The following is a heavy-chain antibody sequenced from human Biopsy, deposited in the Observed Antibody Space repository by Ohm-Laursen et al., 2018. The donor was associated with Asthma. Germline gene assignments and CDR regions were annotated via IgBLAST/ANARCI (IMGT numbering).Heavy chain of an antibody. Sequence: SLRLSCAASGFVFSQARMHWARQAPGKGLEWVAAVSSEGHSTSYDDSVKGRFTISRDNSKNTLYLQMNSLRTEDTAVYYCAKRRGYSGHDNDYWGQGTLVIVSS. CDR1: GFVFSQAR. V-gene: IGHV3-30*18. J-gene: IGHJ4*02. CDR2: VSSEGHST. CDR3: AKRRGYSGHDNDY. D-gene: IGHD5-12*01.